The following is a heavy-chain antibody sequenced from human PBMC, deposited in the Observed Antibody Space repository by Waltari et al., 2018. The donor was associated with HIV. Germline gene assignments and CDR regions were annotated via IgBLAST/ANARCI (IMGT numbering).Heavy chain of an antibody. CDR3: ASWGGVTPGFHDP. CDR1: GLRLDDYG. J-gene: IGHJ5*02. CDR2: INWNGGST. D-gene: IGHD2-21*01. Sequence: EVQLVESGGTVVRPGGSLRLSCAASGLRLDDYGMSWVRQAPGKGLEWVSGINWNGGSTGYADSVKGRFTISRDNAKNSLYLQMNSLRVEDTALYYCASWGGVTPGFHDPWGQGTLVTVSS. V-gene: IGHV3-20*04.